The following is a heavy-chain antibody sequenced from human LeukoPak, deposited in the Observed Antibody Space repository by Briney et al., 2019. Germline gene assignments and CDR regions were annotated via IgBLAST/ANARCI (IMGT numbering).Heavy chain of an antibody. CDR1: GGTFSSYA. V-gene: IGHV1-69*13. CDR2: IIPIFGTA. D-gene: IGHD2-2*01. Sequence: GASVKVSCKASGGTFSSYAISWVRQAPGQGLEWMGGIIPIFGTANYAQKFQGRVTITADESTSTAYMELSSLRSEDTAVYYCASDIVVVPAAEWISGDYWGQGTLVTVSS. J-gene: IGHJ4*02. CDR3: ASDIVVVPAAEWISGDY.